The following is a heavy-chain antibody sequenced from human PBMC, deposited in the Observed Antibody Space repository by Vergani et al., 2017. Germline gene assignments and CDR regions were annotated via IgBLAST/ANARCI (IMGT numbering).Heavy chain of an antibody. Sequence: VQLLESGGGLVQPGGSLRLSCAASGFTFSSYAMSWIRQSPGKGLEWIGEINHSGSSNYNPSLKSRVTISVDTSKNQFSLKLSSVTAADTAVYYCASGTPVDYWGQGTLVTVSS. CDR2: INHSGSS. CDR3: ASGTPVDY. CDR1: GFTFSSYA. J-gene: IGHJ4*02. V-gene: IGHV4-34*01. D-gene: IGHD2-15*01.